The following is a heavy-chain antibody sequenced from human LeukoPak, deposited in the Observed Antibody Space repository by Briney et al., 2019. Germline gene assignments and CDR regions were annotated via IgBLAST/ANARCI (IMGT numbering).Heavy chain of an antibody. V-gene: IGHV4-38-2*01. D-gene: IGHD2-21*02. CDR2: MYHEGRT. CDR1: GYY. J-gene: IGHJ4*02. CDR3: AARLTVTANYFDL. Sequence: SEPLSLTCAVSGYYWGWIRQPPGTGLEWIGSMYHEGRTYYNPSLKSRVTISVDTSKKQFSLRLSSVTAADTAVYYCAARLTVTANYFDLWDQGTLVTVSS.